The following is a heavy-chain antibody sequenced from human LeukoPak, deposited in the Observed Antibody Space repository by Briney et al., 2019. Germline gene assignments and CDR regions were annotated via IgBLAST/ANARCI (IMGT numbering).Heavy chain of an antibody. CDR3: ARGKDGVWAFDI. V-gene: IGHV3-74*01. J-gene: IGHJ3*02. Sequence: GGSLRLSCGASGFTFNNYWMHWVRQAPGMGLVWVSRINSDGSGTTYADSVKGRVTISRDNAENTLYLQMNSLRAEDAAVYYCARGKDGVWAFDIWGQGTTVTVSS. CDR1: GFTFNNYW. CDR2: INSDGSGT. D-gene: IGHD3-16*01.